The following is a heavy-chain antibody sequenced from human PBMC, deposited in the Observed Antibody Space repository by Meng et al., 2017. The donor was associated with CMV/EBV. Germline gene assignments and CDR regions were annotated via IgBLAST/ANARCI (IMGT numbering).Heavy chain of an antibody. V-gene: IGHV4-59*01. CDR3: ASQYSGTYYREFDY. J-gene: IGHJ4*02. Sequence: SETLSLTCTVSGVSISSYYWSWIRQPPGKGLEWIRHIYYSGSINYNPSLKSRVTMSVDTSKNQFSLKLSSVTAADTAIYYCASQYSGTYYREFDYWGQGTLVTVSS. CDR2: IYYSGSI. D-gene: IGHD1-26*01. CDR1: GVSISSYY.